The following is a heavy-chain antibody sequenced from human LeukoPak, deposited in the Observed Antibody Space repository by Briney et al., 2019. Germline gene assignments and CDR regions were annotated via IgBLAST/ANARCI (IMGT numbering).Heavy chain of an antibody. J-gene: IGHJ5*02. D-gene: IGHD3-10*01. CDR3: ARGAYYGSRNWFDP. CDR1: GGSFSGYY. Sequence: SETLSLTCAVYGGSFSGYYWSWIRQPPGKGLEWIGYIYYSGSTNYNPSLKSRVTISVDTSKNQFSLKLSSVTAADTAVYYCARGAYYGSRNWFDPWGQGTLVTVSS. CDR2: IYYSGST. V-gene: IGHV4-59*01.